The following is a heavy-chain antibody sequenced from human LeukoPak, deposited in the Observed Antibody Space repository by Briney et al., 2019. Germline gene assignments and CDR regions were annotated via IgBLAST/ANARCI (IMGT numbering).Heavy chain of an antibody. J-gene: IGHJ3*02. Sequence: PSETLSLTCTVSGGSISSGNNYWTWIRQPAGKGLEWIGRIYIVGDTKYNPSLKSRVTISLDTSKNQFSLQLSSVTAADTAVYYXARWGETSALRVHAFDIWGQGTMVTVSS. CDR1: GGSISSGNNY. V-gene: IGHV4-61*02. CDR3: ARWGETSALRVHAFDI. D-gene: IGHD3-10*01. CDR2: IYIVGDT.